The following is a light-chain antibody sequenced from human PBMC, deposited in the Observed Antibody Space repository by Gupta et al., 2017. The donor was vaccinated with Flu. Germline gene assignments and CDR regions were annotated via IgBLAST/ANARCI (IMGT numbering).Light chain of an antibody. CDR3: QQLNSYPLT. J-gene: IGKJ4*01. V-gene: IGKV1-9*01. Sequence: DIQLTPSPSFLSASVGDRVTITCRASQGINNYLAWYQQKPGKAPKLLIYAASTLQSGVPSTFSGSGSGTEFTLTLSSLQPEDFATYYCQQLNSYPLTFGGGTKVEIK. CDR1: QGINNY. CDR2: AAS.